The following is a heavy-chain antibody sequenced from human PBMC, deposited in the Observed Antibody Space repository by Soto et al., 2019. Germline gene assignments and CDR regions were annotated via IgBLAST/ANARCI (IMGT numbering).Heavy chain of an antibody. Sequence: LRLSCSASGFTXXSYAMHWVRQAPGKGLEYVSAISSNGGSTYYADSVKGRFTISRDNSKSTLYLQMNSLRAEDTAVYYCARQVGGWAPWYFDYWGQGTLVTVSS. CDR2: ISSNGGST. V-gene: IGHV3-64*04. CDR1: GFTXXSYA. CDR3: ARQVGGWAPWYFDY. J-gene: IGHJ4*02. D-gene: IGHD6-19*01.